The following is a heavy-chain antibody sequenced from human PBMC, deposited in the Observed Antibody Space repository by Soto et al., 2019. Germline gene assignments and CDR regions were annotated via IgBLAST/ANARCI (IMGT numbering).Heavy chain of an antibody. V-gene: IGHV4-39*01. D-gene: IGHD3-16*02. CDR2: IYYSGST. CDR3: ARLWVNYDYVWGSYRYDYFDY. CDR1: GGSISSSSYY. J-gene: IGHJ4*02. Sequence: SETLSLTCTVSGGSISSSSYYWGWIRQPPGKGLEWIGSIYYSGSTYYNPSLESRVTISVDTSKNQFSLKLSSVTAADTAVYYCARLWVNYDYVWGSYRYDYFDYWGQGTLVTVSS.